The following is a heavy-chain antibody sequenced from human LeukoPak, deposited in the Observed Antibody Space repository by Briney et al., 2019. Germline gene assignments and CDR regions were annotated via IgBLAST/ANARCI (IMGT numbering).Heavy chain of an antibody. CDR3: ARPRAWSYFDF. D-gene: IGHD6-19*01. CDR2: IKEDGSET. Sequence: PGGSLRRSCVASEFTFRSWWMSWVRQAPGKGMEWVANIKEDGSETSYVDSVKGRFSISRDNAKNSFYLQMNSLRAEDTAVYYCARPRAWSYFDFWGQGTLVTVSS. J-gene: IGHJ4*02. CDR1: EFTFRSWW. V-gene: IGHV3-7*01.